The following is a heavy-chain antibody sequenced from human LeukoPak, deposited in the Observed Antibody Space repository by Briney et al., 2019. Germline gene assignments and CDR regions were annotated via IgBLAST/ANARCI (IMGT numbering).Heavy chain of an antibody. D-gene: IGHD5-24*01. V-gene: IGHV3-23*01. CDR3: AKGGMATIPFDY. CDR1: GLTFSNYA. Sequence: GSLRLSCAASGLTFSNYAMTWVRQAPGKGLEWVSAISGSGGSTYYADSVKGRFAISRDNSKNTLYLQMNSLRAEDTAVYYCAKGGMATIPFDYWGQGTLVTVSS. CDR2: ISGSGGST. J-gene: IGHJ4*02.